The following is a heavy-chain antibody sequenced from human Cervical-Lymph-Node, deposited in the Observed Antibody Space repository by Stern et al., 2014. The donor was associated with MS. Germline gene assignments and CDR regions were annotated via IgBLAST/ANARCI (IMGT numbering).Heavy chain of an antibody. V-gene: IGHV4-39*01. D-gene: IGHD2-8*02. J-gene: IGHJ4*02. Sequence: QLQLQESGPGLVKPSETLSLTCAVSGDSISSYTHYWAWIRQPPGKGLEWIGSVYYSGATYYTPSLKSPVTISVNPSKNPFPLGPTSVTAADTAVYYCAKHACTGAACPFDLWGQGTLVTVSS. CDR2: VYYSGAT. CDR3: AKHACTGAACPFDL. CDR1: GDSISSYTHY.